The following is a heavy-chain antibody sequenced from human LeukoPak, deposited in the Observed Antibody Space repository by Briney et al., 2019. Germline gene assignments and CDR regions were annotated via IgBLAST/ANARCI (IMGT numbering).Heavy chain of an antibody. CDR3: ARDAGGGQNFDY. J-gene: IGHJ4*02. Sequence: GGSLELSCAASGFPFSSYGMHGVRRAPGKGLGWVAVISYDGSNKYYADSVKGRFPISRDNSKNPLYLQMNSLRPEDTAVYYCARDAGGGQNFDYWGQGTLVTVSS. D-gene: IGHD3-10*01. CDR1: GFPFSSYG. CDR2: ISYDGSNK. V-gene: IGHV3-30*03.